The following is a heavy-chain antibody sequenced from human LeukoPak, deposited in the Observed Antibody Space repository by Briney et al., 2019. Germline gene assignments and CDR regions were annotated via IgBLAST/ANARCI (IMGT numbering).Heavy chain of an antibody. CDR3: ALATGGYYGMDV. V-gene: IGHV3-9*01. CDR2: ISWNSGSI. J-gene: IGHJ6*02. CDR1: GFTFDDYA. Sequence: GGSLRLSCAASGFTFDDYAMHWVRQAPGKGLEWVSGISWNSGSIGYADSVKGRFTISRDNSKNTLYLQMNSLRAEDTAVYYCALATGGYYGMDVWGQGTTVTVSS. D-gene: IGHD3-16*01.